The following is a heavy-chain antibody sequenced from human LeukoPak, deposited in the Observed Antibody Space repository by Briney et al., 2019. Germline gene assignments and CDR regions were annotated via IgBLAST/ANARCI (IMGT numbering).Heavy chain of an antibody. CDR3: AKGNGDYRLGSVSADY. J-gene: IGHJ4*02. V-gene: IGHV3-23*03. Sequence: PGASLRLSCAASGFTFSSYAMSWVRQAPGKGLEWVSVIYSGGSTYYADSVKGRFTISRDNSKNTLYLQMNSLGAEDTALYYCAKGNGDYRLGSVSADYWGQGTLVTVSS. D-gene: IGHD4-17*01. CDR1: GFTFSSYA. CDR2: IYSGGST.